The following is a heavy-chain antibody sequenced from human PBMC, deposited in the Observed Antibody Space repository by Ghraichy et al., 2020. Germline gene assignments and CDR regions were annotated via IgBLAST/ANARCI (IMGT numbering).Heavy chain of an antibody. Sequence: GGSLRLSCAASGFTFSGYWMTWVRQAPGKGLEWVANMKPDGSEKYYVDSVKGRFTISRDNAKNSLYMQMNSLRVEDTAVYYCVRDDTCSGGSCYSYWGQGTLVTVSS. CDR2: MKPDGSEK. D-gene: IGHD2-15*01. CDR1: GFTFSGYW. J-gene: IGHJ4*02. CDR3: VRDDTCSGGSCYSY. V-gene: IGHV3-7*01.